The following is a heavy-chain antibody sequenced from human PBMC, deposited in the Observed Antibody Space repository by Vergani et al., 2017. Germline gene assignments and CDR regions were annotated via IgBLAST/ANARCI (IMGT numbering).Heavy chain of an antibody. Sequence: QVQLQESGPGLVKPSETLSLTCAVSGYSISSGYYWGWIRQPPGKGLEWIGSIYHSGSTYYNPSLKSRVTISVDTSKNQFSLKLSSVTAADTAVYYCARDRVNGYSYEGYYGMDVWGQGTTVTVSS. D-gene: IGHD5-18*01. CDR2: IYHSGST. CDR3: ARDRVNGYSYEGYYGMDV. V-gene: IGHV4-38-2*02. CDR1: GYSISSGYY. J-gene: IGHJ6*02.